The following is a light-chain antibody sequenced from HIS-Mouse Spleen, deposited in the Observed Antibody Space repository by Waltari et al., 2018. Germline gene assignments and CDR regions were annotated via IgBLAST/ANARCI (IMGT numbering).Light chain of an antibody. CDR3: QSADSSGTYV. CDR2: KDS. J-gene: IGLJ1*01. CDR1: AVPKQY. V-gene: IGLV3-25*03. Sequence: SYELTQPPSVSVSPGQTARITCPGDAVPKQYAYWYQQKPGQAPGLVIYKDSERPSGIPERFSGSSSGTTVTLTISGVQAEDEADYYCQSADSSGTYVFGTGTKVTVL.